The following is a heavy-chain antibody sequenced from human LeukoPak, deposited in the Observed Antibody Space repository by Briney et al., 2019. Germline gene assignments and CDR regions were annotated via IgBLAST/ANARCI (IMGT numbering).Heavy chain of an antibody. D-gene: IGHD2-15*01. V-gene: IGHV1-46*01. Sequence: GASVKVSCKASGYTFTSYYMHWVRQAPGQGLEWMGIINPSGGSTSYAQKFQGRVTMTRDTSTSTVYMELSSLRSEDTAVYYCARGRGNLGYCSGGSCYGGAFDIWGQGTMVTVSS. CDR3: ARGRGNLGYCSGGSCYGGAFDI. CDR2: INPSGGST. CDR1: GYTFTSYY. J-gene: IGHJ3*02.